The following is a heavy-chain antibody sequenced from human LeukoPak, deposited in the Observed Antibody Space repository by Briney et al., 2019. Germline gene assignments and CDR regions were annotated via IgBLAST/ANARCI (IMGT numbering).Heavy chain of an antibody. V-gene: IGHV4-39*07. CDR2: INHSGST. J-gene: IGHJ4*02. Sequence: PSQTLSLTHTVAAPSISSSRYDSGWIRQPPGKGLEWIGEINHSGSTNYNPSLKSRVTISVDTTKNQFSLKLSSVTAAGTAVYYCARGTMIVVVPTFDYWGQGTLVTVSS. CDR3: ARGTMIVVVPTFDY. CDR1: APSISSSRYD. D-gene: IGHD3-22*01.